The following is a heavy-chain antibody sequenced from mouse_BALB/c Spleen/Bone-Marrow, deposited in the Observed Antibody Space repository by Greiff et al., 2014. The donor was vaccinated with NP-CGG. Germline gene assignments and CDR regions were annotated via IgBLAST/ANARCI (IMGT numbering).Heavy chain of an antibody. V-gene: IGHV1-5*01. J-gene: IGHJ2*01. CDR3: TTLARNYFDY. CDR1: GYTFTSYW. CDR2: IYPGNSDT. Sequence: VQLKQSGTVLARPGASVNMSCKASGYTFTSYWMHWVKQRPGQGLEWIGTIYPGNSDTTYNQKFKGKAKLTAVTSTSTAYMELSSQTNEDSAVYYCTTLARNYFDYWGQGTTLTVSS.